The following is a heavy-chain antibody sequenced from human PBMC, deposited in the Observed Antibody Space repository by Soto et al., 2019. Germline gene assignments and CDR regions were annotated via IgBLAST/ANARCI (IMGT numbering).Heavy chain of an antibody. CDR3: ARAPCSSSRPLVFDY. V-gene: IGHV1-18*04. Sequence: APVKVSCKASGHTFTSNGISWVRQAPGQGLEWLAWISIYNGNTHYAQKVQGRVTMTTDTSTNTAYMELRSLRSDDTAVYYCARAPCSSSRPLVFDYWGQGTLVDVSS. CDR2: ISIYNGNT. CDR1: GHTFTSNG. J-gene: IGHJ4*02. D-gene: IGHD6-6*01.